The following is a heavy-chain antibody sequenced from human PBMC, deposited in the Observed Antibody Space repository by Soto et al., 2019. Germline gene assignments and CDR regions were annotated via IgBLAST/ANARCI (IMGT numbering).Heavy chain of an antibody. CDR1: GFSLSSARMG. CDR2: VFWTDEK. D-gene: IGHD4-17*01. Sequence: QVTLKESGPVKVKPTETLTRTCSVSGFSLSSARMGVSWIRQPPGKALEWLAHVFWTDEKSSSTSLKNRLTISKDTSKSQVVLTMTNMDPVDTATYYCARSKGGYGGNSGWFDSWGQGTLVTVSS. V-gene: IGHV2-26*01. CDR3: ARSKGGYGGNSGWFDS. J-gene: IGHJ5*01.